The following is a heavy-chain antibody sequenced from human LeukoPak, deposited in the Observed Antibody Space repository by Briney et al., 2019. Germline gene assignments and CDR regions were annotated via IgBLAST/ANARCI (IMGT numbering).Heavy chain of an antibody. CDR2: INSHSGGT. V-gene: IGHV1-2*02. CDR3: ARDGTPYGDYGWFDP. D-gene: IGHD4-17*01. Sequence: GASVKVSCKASGYSLTVYYIHWVRRAPGQGLEWMGWINSHSGGTYYAQKFQGRVTMTRDASINTTFLELSSLRSHDTAVYYCARDGTPYGDYGWFDPWGQGTLVTVSS. J-gene: IGHJ5*02. CDR1: GYSLTVYY.